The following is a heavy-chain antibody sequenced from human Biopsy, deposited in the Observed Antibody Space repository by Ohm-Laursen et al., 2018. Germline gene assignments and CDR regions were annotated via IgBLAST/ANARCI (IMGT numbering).Heavy chain of an antibody. CDR1: GGSISNNNYY. J-gene: IGHJ5*02. CDR3: ARDYDTSGYYYVS. V-gene: IGHV4-39*01. Sequence: GTLSLTCIVSGGSISNNNYYWGWIRQPPGKGLEWIGSIFYRGSTHYKPSLKSRVNISVGTSKNQFSLKQNSVTAADTAVYYCARDYDTSGYYYVSWGQGTLVTVSS. CDR2: IFYRGST. D-gene: IGHD3-22*01.